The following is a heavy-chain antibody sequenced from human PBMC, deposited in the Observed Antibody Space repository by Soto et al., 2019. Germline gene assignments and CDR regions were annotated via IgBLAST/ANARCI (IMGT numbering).Heavy chain of an antibody. CDR3: ARWLQLGVDY. D-gene: IGHD5-12*01. J-gene: IGHJ4*02. Sequence: EVQLVESGGGLVKPGGSLRLSCAASGFTFSSYSMNWVRQAPGKGLEWVSSISSSSSYIYYADSVKGRFSISRDNAKNSLYLQMNSLRAEDTAVYYCARWLQLGVDYWGQGTLVTVSS. V-gene: IGHV3-21*01. CDR1: GFTFSSYS. CDR2: ISSSSSYI.